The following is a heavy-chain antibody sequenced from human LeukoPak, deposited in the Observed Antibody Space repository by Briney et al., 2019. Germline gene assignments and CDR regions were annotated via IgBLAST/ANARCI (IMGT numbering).Heavy chain of an antibody. V-gene: IGHV1-69*05. Sequence: GASVKVSCKASGYTFTSYDINWVRQAPGQGLEWMGRIIPIFGTANYAQKFQGRVTITTDESTSTAYMELSSLRSEDTAVYYCARDGYSGYDLYYWGQGTLVTVSS. J-gene: IGHJ4*02. D-gene: IGHD5-12*01. CDR2: IIPIFGTA. CDR1: GYTFTSYD. CDR3: ARDGYSGYDLYY.